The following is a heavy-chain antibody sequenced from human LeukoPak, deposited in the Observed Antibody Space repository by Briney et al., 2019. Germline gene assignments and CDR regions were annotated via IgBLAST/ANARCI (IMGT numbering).Heavy chain of an antibody. Sequence: PSETLSLTCAVYGGSFSGYYWSWIRQPPGKGLEWIGEINHSGSTNYNPSLKSRVTISVDTSKNQFSLKLSSVTAADTAVYYCARRYQLLYSNWFDPWGQGTLVTVSS. CDR3: ARRYQLLYSNWFDP. D-gene: IGHD2-2*02. CDR2: INHSGST. CDR1: GGSFSGYY. V-gene: IGHV4-34*01. J-gene: IGHJ5*02.